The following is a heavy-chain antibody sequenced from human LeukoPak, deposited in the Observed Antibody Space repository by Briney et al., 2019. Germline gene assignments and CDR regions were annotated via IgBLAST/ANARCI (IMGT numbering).Heavy chain of an antibody. CDR1: GYTFTSYG. V-gene: IGHV1-18*01. CDR2: ISPYGGNT. D-gene: IGHD2-15*01. CDR3: ARCAIGGRCYNNHLDY. J-gene: IGHJ4*02. Sequence: ASVKVSCKPSGYTFTSYGLTWVRQAPGQGLEWMGWISPYGGNTNYAQKFQARVTMTTDTATRTAYMEVRSLRSDDTAVYYCARCAIGGRCYNNHLDYWGQGTLVTVSS.